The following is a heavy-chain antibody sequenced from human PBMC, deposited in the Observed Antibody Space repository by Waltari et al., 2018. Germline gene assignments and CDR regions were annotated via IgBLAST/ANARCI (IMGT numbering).Heavy chain of an antibody. J-gene: IGHJ6*02. V-gene: IGHV1-3*01. CDR2: INAGNSNT. Sequence: RGQRLEGMGWINAGNSNTKYSQKFQSRVTITRDTSASTAYMEVSSLRSEDTAVYYCARVATYYYYYGMDVWGQGTTVTVSS. CDR3: ARVATYYYYYGMDV.